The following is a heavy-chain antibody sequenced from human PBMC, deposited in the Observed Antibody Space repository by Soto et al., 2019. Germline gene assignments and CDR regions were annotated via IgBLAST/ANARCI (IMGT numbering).Heavy chain of an antibody. D-gene: IGHD1-1*01. CDR3: THTPT. CDR2: IKSKANSYAT. J-gene: IGHJ4*02. Sequence: VSMRLSCAASGFTLGDSAMHWVRQASGKGLEWVGRIKSKANSYATAYAASVKGRFTISRDDSKNTAYLQMNSLKTEDTAVYYCTHTPTWGQGTLVTVSS. CDR1: GFTLGDSA. V-gene: IGHV3-73*01.